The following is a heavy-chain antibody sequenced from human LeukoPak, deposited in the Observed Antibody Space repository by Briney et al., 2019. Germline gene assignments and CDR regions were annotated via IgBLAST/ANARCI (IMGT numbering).Heavy chain of an antibody. D-gene: IGHD3-10*01. V-gene: IGHV3-30*18. Sequence: SGGSLRLSCAASGFTFSSYGMHWVRQAPGKGLEWVAVISYDGSNKYYADSVKGRFTISRDNSKNTLYLQMNSLRAEDTAVYYCAKPMVRGVINFDYWGQGTLVTVSS. CDR2: ISYDGSNK. J-gene: IGHJ4*02. CDR1: GFTFSSYG. CDR3: AKPMVRGVINFDY.